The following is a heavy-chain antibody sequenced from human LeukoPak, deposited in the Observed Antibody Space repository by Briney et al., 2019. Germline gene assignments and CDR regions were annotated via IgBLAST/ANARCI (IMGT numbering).Heavy chain of an antibody. Sequence: SETLSLTCTVSGGSINSYYWSWIRQPAGKGLEWIGRIYTSGTTNYNPSLKSRLTMSVDTSKNQFSLKLSSVTAADTAVYYCARGVGATGYYFDYWGQGTLVTVSS. CDR1: GGSINSYY. D-gene: IGHD1-26*01. CDR3: ARGVGATGYYFDY. CDR2: IYTSGTT. V-gene: IGHV4-4*07. J-gene: IGHJ4*02.